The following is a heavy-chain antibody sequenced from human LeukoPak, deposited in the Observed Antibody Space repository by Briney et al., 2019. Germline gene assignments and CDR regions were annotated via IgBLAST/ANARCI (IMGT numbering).Heavy chain of an antibody. CDR2: ISDSDNSM. CDR1: GFTLRSYS. V-gene: IGHV3-21*01. D-gene: IGHD6-13*01. Sequence: GGSLRLSCAASGFTLRSYSMNWVRQAPGKGLEWVSSISDSDNSMYYANSVKGRFTISKDNTKNSLYLHVSSLRAEDTAVYYCASRIATSFEYWGPGTLVTVSS. CDR3: ASRIATSFEY. J-gene: IGHJ4*02.